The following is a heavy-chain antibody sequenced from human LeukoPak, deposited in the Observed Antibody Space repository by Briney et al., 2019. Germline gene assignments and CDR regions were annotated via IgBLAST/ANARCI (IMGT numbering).Heavy chain of an antibody. CDR3: ARAETFDY. CDR2: INHSGST. J-gene: IGHJ4*02. Sequence: SSETLSLTCAVYGGSFSGYYWSWIRQPPGKGLEWIGEINHSGSTNYNPSLKSRVTISVDTSKNQFSLKLSSVTAADTAVYYCARAETFDYWGQGTLVTVSS. CDR1: GGSFSGYY. V-gene: IGHV4-34*01.